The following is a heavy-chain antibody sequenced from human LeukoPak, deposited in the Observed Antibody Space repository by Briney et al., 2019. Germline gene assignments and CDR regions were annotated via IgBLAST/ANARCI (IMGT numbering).Heavy chain of an antibody. CDR3: AKDRSTTWSFDY. D-gene: IGHD6-13*01. CDR2: ISDDGSRK. Sequence: GGSLRLSCAASGFTFSFSGMYWVRQAPGKGLEWVAFISDDGSRKYYADSVKGRFTISRDNSKNTLFLQVNSLRTGDTAGYYCAKDRSTTWSFDYWGQGSLVAVSS. V-gene: IGHV3-30*18. CDR1: GFTFSFSG. J-gene: IGHJ4*02.